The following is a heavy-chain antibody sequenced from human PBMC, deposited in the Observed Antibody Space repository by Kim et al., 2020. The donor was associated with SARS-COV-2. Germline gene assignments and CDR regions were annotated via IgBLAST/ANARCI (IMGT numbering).Heavy chain of an antibody. CDR3: ASIRGYSYGDGVNVDY. Sequence: GSLRLSCAASGFTFSDYYMSWIRQAPGKGLEWVSYISSSSSYTNYADSVKGRFTISRDNAKNSLYLQMNSLRAEDTAGDYCASIRGYSYGDGVNVDYGGQGTLGTVSS. CDR1: GFTFSDYY. V-gene: IGHV3-11*03. J-gene: IGHJ4*02. D-gene: IGHD5-18*01. CDR2: ISSSSSYT.